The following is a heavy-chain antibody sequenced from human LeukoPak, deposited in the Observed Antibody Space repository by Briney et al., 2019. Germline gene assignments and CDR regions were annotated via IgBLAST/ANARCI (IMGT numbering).Heavy chain of an antibody. CDR2: IYSGGST. CDR3: AKDGDYGDYQDRTMDV. Sequence: GGSLRLSRAASGFTVSSNYMSWVRQAPGKGLEWVSVIYSGGSTYYADSVKGRFTISRDNSKNTLYLQMNGLRAEDTAVYYCAKDGDYGDYQDRTMDVWGQGTTVTVSS. J-gene: IGHJ6*02. V-gene: IGHV3-53*01. CDR1: GFTVSSNY. D-gene: IGHD4-17*01.